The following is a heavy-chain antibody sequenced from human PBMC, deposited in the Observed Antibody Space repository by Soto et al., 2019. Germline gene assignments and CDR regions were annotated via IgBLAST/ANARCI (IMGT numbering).Heavy chain of an antibody. D-gene: IGHD3-3*01. Sequence: SETLSLTCTVSGGSISSSSSYWGWIRQPPGKGLEWIGSINYSGSTYYNPSLKSRITISVDTSKNQFSLKLSSVTAADTAVYFCAKTGFWSGYRVVDYWGQGTLVTVSS. J-gene: IGHJ4*02. CDR3: AKTGFWSGYRVVDY. CDR2: INYSGST. CDR1: GGSISSSSSY. V-gene: IGHV4-39*01.